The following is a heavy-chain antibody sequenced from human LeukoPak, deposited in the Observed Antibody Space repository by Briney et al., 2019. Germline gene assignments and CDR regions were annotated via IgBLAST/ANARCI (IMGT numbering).Heavy chain of an antibody. J-gene: IGHJ4*02. CDR2: ISGSGGST. D-gene: IGHD6-6*01. V-gene: IGHV3-23*01. CDR1: GFSFNTYA. Sequence: GGSLRLSCATSGFSFNTYAMSWVRQAPGKGLEWVSAISGSGGSTYYADSVKGRFTISRDNSKNTLYLQMNSLRAEDTAVYYCAKEGWQLATDYWGQGTLVTVSS. CDR3: AKEGWQLATDY.